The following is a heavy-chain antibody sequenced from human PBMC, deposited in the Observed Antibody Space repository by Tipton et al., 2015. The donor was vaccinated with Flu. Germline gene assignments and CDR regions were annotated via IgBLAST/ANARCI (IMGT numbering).Heavy chain of an antibody. V-gene: IGHV4-59*01. D-gene: IGHD3-10*01. Sequence: TLSLTCTVSGGSITSFYWSWIRQPPGKGLEWIGYIYFSGTTSYNPSLKSRVTMSVDTSKSQFSLNLSSVTAADSAVYYCVKRWFGDSKAFDIWGQGTLVSVSS. CDR3: VKRWFGDSKAFDI. J-gene: IGHJ3*02. CDR1: GGSITSFY. CDR2: IYFSGTT.